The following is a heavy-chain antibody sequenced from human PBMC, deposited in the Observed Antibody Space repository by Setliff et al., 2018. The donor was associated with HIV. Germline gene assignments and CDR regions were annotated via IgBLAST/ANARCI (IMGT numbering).Heavy chain of an antibody. Sequence: GGSLRLSCAASGFTFSSYTMHWVRQAPGKGLVWVSRVNIDGSRTSYAGSLKGRFTISRDNARNSLYLDMNTLRAEDTALYYCARSRSTRDAFDTWGQGTMVTVSS. CDR1: GFTFSSYT. D-gene: IGHD2-2*01. V-gene: IGHV3-74*01. CDR3: ARSRSTRDAFDT. CDR2: VNIDGSRT. J-gene: IGHJ3*02.